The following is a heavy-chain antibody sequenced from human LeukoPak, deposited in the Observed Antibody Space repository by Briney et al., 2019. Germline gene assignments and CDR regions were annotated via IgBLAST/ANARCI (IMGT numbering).Heavy chain of an antibody. CDR2: NYTGDTDT. CDR3: ARHRLISRIAAPDDAFDI. J-gene: IGHJ3*02. Sequence: GASQKSSRTGSGYSFTSYWNGWVHQTPGKGLGRRGINYTGDTDTRYCPSFQGQVTISADKSISTAYLQWSSLKASDTAMYYCARHRLISRIAAPDDAFDIWGQGTMVTVSS. V-gene: IGHV5-51*07. CDR1: GYSFTSYW. D-gene: IGHD6-13*01.